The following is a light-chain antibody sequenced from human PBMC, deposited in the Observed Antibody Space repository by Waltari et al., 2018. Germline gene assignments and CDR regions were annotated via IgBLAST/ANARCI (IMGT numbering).Light chain of an antibody. V-gene: IGLV2-14*03. J-gene: IGLJ2*01. CDR2: DVN. CDR1: TSDIVGYNF. CDR3: SSYISSDIPVV. Sequence: QSALPQPASVSGAPAQSITISSTGSTSDIVGYNFVSRYQQYPGKVPKLIIYDVNNRPSGVSNRFSGSKSGDTASLTISGLQAEDEADYYCSSYISSDIPVVFGGGTKLTVL.